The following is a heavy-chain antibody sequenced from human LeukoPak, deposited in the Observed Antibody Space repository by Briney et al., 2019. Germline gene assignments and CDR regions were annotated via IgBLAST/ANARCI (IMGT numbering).Heavy chain of an antibody. D-gene: IGHD3-9*01. J-gene: IGHJ4*02. CDR1: GGTFSSYA. CDR3: ARGSWSSYDILTGYDY. CDR2: IIPIFGTA. V-gene: IGHV1-69*05. Sequence: SVKVSCKASGGTFSSYAISWVRQAPGQGLEWMGGIIPIFGTANYAQKFQGSVTITTDESTSTAYMELSSLRSEDTAVYYCARGSWSSYDILTGYDYWGQGTLVTVSS.